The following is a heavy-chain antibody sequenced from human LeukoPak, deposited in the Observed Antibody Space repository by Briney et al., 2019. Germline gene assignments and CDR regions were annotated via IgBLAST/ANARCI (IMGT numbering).Heavy chain of an antibody. J-gene: IGHJ4*02. D-gene: IGHD3-10*01. CDR3: AREGKKAHYYGSGSYYNRAFDY. Sequence: PSETLSLTCAVYGGSFSGYYWSWIRQPPGKGLEWIGEINHSGSTNYNPSLKSRVTISVGTSKNQFSLKLNSVTAADTAVYYCAREGKKAHYYGSGSYYNRAFDYWGQGTLVTVSS. CDR2: INHSGST. V-gene: IGHV4-34*01. CDR1: GGSFSGYY.